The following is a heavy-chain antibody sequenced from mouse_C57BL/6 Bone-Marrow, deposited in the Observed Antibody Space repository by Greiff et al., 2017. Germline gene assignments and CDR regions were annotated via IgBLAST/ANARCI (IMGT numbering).Heavy chain of an antibody. J-gene: IGHJ3*01. D-gene: IGHD2-5*01. V-gene: IGHV5-6*01. CDR1: GFTFSSYG. Sequence: EVQLVESGGDLVKPGGSLKLSCAASGFTFSSYGMSWVRQTPDKRLEWVATISSGGSYTYSPDSVKGRFTISRDNATNTLYLQMSRLKSEDTAMYYCARHETYYSNYGAYWGQGALVTVSA. CDR3: ARHETYYSNYGAY. CDR2: ISSGGSYT.